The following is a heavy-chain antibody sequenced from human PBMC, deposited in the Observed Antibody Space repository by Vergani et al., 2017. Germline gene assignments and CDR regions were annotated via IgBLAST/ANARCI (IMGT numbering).Heavy chain of an antibody. Sequence: EVQLVESGGGLVQPGGSLRLSCAASGFTFSSYWMHWVRQAPGKGLEWVSAISGSGGSTYYADSVKGRFTISRDNSKNTLYLQMNSLRAEDTAVYYCAKSGMVFGVVIASYWYFDLWGRGTLVTVSS. V-gene: IGHV3-23*04. CDR1: GFTFSSYW. CDR3: AKSGMVFGVVIASYWYFDL. J-gene: IGHJ2*01. CDR2: ISGSGGST. D-gene: IGHD3-3*01.